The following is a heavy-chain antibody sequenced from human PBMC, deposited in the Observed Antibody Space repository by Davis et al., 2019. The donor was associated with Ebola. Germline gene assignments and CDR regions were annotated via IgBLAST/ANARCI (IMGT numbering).Heavy chain of an antibody. V-gene: IGHV3-23*01. Sequence: PGGSLRLSCAASGFTFSSYAMSWVRQAPGKGLEWVSAISGSGGSTYYADSVKGRFTISRDNSKNTLYLQMNSLRAEDTAVYYCAKDQERLGELSYIGYWGQGTLVTVSS. CDR1: GFTFSSYA. J-gene: IGHJ4*02. CDR3: AKDQERLGELSYIGY. CDR2: ISGSGGST. D-gene: IGHD3-16*02.